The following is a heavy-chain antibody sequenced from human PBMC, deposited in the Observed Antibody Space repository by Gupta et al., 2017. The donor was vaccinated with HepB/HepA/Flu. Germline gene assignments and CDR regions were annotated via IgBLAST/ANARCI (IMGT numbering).Heavy chain of an antibody. CDR1: GGAIVSDDYW. CDR3: ARQKGLGKWTLDY. D-gene: IGHD3/OR15-3a*01. J-gene: IGHJ4*02. CDR2: VFHSGSI. Sequence: LQLQESGPGLVKPSETLSLTCAVSGGAIVSDDYWWAWIRQPPGKGLEWLGSVFHSGSIHHTPPLARRLTTSVDTSKNQFTLKMTSLTAADTAVYYCARQKGLGKWTLDYWGQGILVTVSP. V-gene: IGHV4-39*01.